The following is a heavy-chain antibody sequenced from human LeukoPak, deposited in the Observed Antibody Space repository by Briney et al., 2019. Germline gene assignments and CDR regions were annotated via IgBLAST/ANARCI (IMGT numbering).Heavy chain of an antibody. D-gene: IGHD5-18*01. V-gene: IGHV3-23*01. CDR2: TTGSSGDT. J-gene: IGHJ6*03. CDR1: GFTFSDYA. Sequence: GGSLRLSCAASGFTFSDYALSWVRQTPGKGLEWVAATTGSSGDTYHADSGKGRFTISRDNSKNTLYLQMNSLRAEDTAVYYCAKDTAMVRGRVETYYYYYMDVWGKGTTVTVSS. CDR3: AKDTAMVRGRVETYYYYYMDV.